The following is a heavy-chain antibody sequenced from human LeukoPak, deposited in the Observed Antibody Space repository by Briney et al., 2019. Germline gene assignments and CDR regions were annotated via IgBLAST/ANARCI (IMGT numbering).Heavy chain of an antibody. CDR3: ARSSKLPLLWFGELPSDY. CDR2: IYPGDSDT. J-gene: IGHJ4*02. Sequence: GESLKISYKGSGYSFTSYWIGWVRQMPGKGLEWMGIIYPGDSDTRYSPSFQGQVTISADKSISTAYLQWSSLKASDTAMYYCARSSKLPLLWFGELPSDYWGQGTLVTVSS. V-gene: IGHV5-51*01. D-gene: IGHD3-10*01. CDR1: GYSFTSYW.